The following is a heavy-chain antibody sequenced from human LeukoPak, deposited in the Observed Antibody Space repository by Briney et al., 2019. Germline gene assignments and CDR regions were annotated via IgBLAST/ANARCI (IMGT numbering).Heavy chain of an antibody. CDR3: ARGVESYYYYYMDV. V-gene: IGHV1-18*01. D-gene: IGHD5-24*01. CDR2: ISAYNGNT. J-gene: IGHJ6*03. Sequence: GASVKVSCKASGYTFTSYGISWVRQAPGQGLEWMGWISAYNGNTNYALKLQGRVTMTTDTSTSTAYMELRSLRSDDTAVYYCARGVESYYYYYMDVWGKGTTVTVSS. CDR1: GYTFTSYG.